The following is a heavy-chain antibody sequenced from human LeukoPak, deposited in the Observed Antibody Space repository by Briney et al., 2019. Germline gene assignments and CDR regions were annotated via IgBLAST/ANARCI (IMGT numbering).Heavy chain of an antibody. CDR2: FYDGSKT. J-gene: IGHJ4*02. Sequence: GGSLRLSCAASGFSVSSRSMSWVRQAPGKGLEWVSVFYDGSKTYYADSVKGRFTISRDNSKNTLYLQMNSLRAEDTAVYYCASPSGGGYVWCWGRGTLVTVSS. V-gene: IGHV3-53*05. D-gene: IGHD5-12*01. CDR1: GFSVSSRS. CDR3: ASPSGGGYVWC.